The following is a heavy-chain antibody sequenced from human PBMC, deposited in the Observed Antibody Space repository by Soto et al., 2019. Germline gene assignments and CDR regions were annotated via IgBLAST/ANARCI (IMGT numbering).Heavy chain of an antibody. CDR3: AREGGGGYYYYGMDV. V-gene: IGHV3-74*01. CDR2: INSDGSST. Sequence: GGSLRLSCAASGFTFSSYWMHWVRQAPGKGLVWVSRINSDGSSTSYADSVKGRFTISRDNAKNTLYLQMDSLRAEDTAVYYCAREGGGGYYYYGMDVWGQGTTVTVSS. D-gene: IGHD2-15*01. J-gene: IGHJ6*02. CDR1: GFTFSSYW.